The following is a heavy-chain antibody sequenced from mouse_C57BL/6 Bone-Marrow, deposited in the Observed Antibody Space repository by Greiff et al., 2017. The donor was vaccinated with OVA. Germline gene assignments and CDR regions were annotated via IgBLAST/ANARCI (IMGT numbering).Heavy chain of an antibody. D-gene: IGHD1-1*01. V-gene: IGHV2-9-1*01. Sequence: VQLVESGPGLVAPSQCLSITCTVSGFSLNSYAISWVRQPPGTGLEWLGVIWTGGGATYNSALKSSLSISKDNSKSQVFLKMNSLQTDDTARYYGARNVGSTYWYGDVWGTGTTVTVSS. J-gene: IGHJ1*03. CDR1: GFSLNSYA. CDR2: IWTGGGA. CDR3: ARNVGSTYWYGDV.